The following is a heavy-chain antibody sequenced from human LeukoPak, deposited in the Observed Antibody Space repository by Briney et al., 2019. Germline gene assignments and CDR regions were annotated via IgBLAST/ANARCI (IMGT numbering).Heavy chain of an antibody. J-gene: IGHJ4*02. CDR2: IKQDGSEK. Sequence: PGGSLRLSCAASGITFSSFWMSWVRQAPGKELEWVANIKQDGSEKYYVDSVKGRFTISRDNAKNSLYLQMNSLRAEDTAVYYCARPIVATNLDYWGQGTLVTVSS. V-gene: IGHV3-7*05. CDR1: GITFSSFW. D-gene: IGHD5-12*01. CDR3: ARPIVATNLDY.